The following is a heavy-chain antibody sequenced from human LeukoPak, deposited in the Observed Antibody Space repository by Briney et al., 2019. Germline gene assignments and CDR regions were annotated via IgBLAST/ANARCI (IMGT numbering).Heavy chain of an antibody. Sequence: SGGSLRLSCAASGSIFSNYWMSWVRQAPGKGLEWVADIKEDGGEKSYVDSVKGRFTISRDNAKNSLYLQMNSLRAEDTAVYYCARVSAGDYPDYWGQGTLVTVSS. CDR2: IKEDGGEK. V-gene: IGHV3-7*03. D-gene: IGHD7-27*01. CDR1: GSIFSNYW. J-gene: IGHJ4*02. CDR3: ARVSAGDYPDY.